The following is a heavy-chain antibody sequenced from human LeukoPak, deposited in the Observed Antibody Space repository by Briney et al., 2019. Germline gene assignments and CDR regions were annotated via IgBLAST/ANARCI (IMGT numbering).Heavy chain of an antibody. CDR1: GGSISSGSYF. J-gene: IGHJ5*02. Sequence: PSQTLSLTCTVSGGSISSGSYFWSWIRQSAGKGLEWFGRIDPSGNTNYNPSLKSRVTISLDTSKNQFSLKLSSVTAADTAVYYCAREDYSYPTSGPFDPWGQGTLVTVSS. D-gene: IGHD4-11*01. CDR3: AREDYSYPTSGPFDP. V-gene: IGHV4-61*02. CDR2: IDPSGNT.